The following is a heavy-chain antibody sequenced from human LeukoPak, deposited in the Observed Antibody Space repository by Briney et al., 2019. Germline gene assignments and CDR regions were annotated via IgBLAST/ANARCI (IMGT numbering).Heavy chain of an antibody. J-gene: IGHJ5*02. V-gene: IGHV4-61*02. CDR2: IYTSGST. CDR1: GYSISSGYY. D-gene: IGHD5-24*01. CDR3: ARALRWLQLWEHWFDP. Sequence: PSETLSLTCTVSGYSISSGYYWGWIRQPAGKGLEWIGRIYTSGSTNYNPSLKSRVTISVDTSKNQFSLKLSSVTAADTAVYYCARALRWLQLWEHWFDPWGQGTLVTVSS.